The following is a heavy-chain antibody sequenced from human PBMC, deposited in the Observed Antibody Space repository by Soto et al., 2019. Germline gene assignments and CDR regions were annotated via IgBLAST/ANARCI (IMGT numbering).Heavy chain of an antibody. Sequence: PGGSLRLSCAASGFTFSSYWMHWVRQAPGKGLVWVSRINSDGSSTSYADSVKGRFTISRDNAKNTLYLQMNSLRAEDTAVYYCARETIFDNWFDPWGQGTLVTVSS. CDR2: INSDGSST. J-gene: IGHJ5*02. CDR3: ARETIFDNWFDP. CDR1: GFTFSSYW. D-gene: IGHD3-9*01. V-gene: IGHV3-74*01.